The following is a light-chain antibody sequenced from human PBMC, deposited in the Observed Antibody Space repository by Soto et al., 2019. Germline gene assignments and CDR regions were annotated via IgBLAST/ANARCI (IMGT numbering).Light chain of an antibody. CDR1: SSDVGGYNY. Sequence: QSVLTQPPSASGSPGQSVTISCIGTSSDVGGYNYVSWYQQHPGKAPKLMIYEVSKRPSGVPDRFSGSKSGNTASLTVSGLQAEDEADYYCSSFAGRINYVSGPGTKVTVL. CDR3: SSFAGRINYV. V-gene: IGLV2-8*01. CDR2: EVS. J-gene: IGLJ1*01.